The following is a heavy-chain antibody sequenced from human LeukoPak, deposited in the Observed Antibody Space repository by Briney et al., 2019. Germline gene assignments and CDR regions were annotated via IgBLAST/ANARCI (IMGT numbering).Heavy chain of an antibody. D-gene: IGHD4-17*01. CDR3: APIYGDYSYFDS. CDR2: ITHSGNI. J-gene: IGHJ4*02. CDR1: GFTFSSWS. Sequence: WGSLRLSCAASGFTFSSWSMGWVRQPPGKGLEWIGEITHSGNIHYNPSLKSRVTISIDTSKNQFSLRLTSVAAADTAVYYCAPIYGDYSYFDSWGQGSLVTVSS. V-gene: IGHV4-34*08.